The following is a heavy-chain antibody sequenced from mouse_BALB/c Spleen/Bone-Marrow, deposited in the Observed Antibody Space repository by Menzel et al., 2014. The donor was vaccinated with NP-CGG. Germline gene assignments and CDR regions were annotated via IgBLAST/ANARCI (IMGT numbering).Heavy chain of an antibody. CDR3: ARPYYPFAY. CDR2: INPDSSTI. CDR1: GFAFSRYW. J-gene: IGHJ3*01. V-gene: IGHV4-1*02. D-gene: IGHD1-1*01. Sequence: EVQLVESGGGLVQPGGSLKLSCAVSGFAFSRYWMSWVRQAPGKGLEWIGEINPDSSTINYTPSLKDKFIISRDNAKNTLYLQMSKVRSEDTALYYCARPYYPFAYWGQGTLVTVSA.